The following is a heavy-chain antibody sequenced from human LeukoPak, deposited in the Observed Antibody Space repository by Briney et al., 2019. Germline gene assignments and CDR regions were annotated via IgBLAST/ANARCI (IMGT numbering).Heavy chain of an antibody. CDR3: AKGLRGNYDH. CDR2: ITDNGFNT. V-gene: IGHV3-23*01. D-gene: IGHD1-26*01. J-gene: IGHJ5*02. CDR1: GFTFNNYA. Sequence: PGGSLILSCAASGFTFNNYAMAWVRQAPEKGLEWVSSITDNGFNTYYADSVKGRFTISRDNSKNTLYLQMNSLRAEDTALYYCAKGLRGNYDHWGQGTLVTVSS.